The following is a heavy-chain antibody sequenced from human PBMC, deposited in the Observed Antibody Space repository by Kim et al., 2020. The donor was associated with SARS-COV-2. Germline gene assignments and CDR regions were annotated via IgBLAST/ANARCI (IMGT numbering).Heavy chain of an antibody. CDR1: GGSISSYY. CDR3: ARLGWVGSWLYYGMDV. Sequence: SETLSLTCTVSGGSISSYYWSWIRQPPGKGLEWIGYIYYSGSTNYNPSLKSRVTISVDTSKNQFSLKLSSVTAADTAVYYCARLGWVGSWLYYGMDVWGQGTTVTVSS. V-gene: IGHV4-59*08. CDR2: IYYSGST. J-gene: IGHJ6*02. D-gene: IGHD6-13*01.